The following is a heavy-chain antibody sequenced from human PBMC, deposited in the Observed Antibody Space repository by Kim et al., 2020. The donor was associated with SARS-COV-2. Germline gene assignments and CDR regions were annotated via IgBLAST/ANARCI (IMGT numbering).Heavy chain of an antibody. D-gene: IGHD1-26*01. J-gene: IGHJ3*02. Sequence: NYNPSLKSRVTISVDKSKNQFSLKLSSVTAADTAVYYCARERSYELSGDIWGQGTMVTVSS. CDR3: ARERSYELSGDI. V-gene: IGHV4-4*02.